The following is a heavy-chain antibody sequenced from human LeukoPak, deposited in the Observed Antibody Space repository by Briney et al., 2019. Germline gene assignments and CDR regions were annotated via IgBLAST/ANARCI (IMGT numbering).Heavy chain of an antibody. Sequence: PGGSLRLSCAASGFTFSSYGMHWVRQAPGKGLEWVAFIRYDGSNKYYADSVKGRFTISRDNSKNTLYLQMNSLRAEDTAVYYCATHCSSTSCYLVYDYWGQGTLVTVSS. CDR3: ATHCSSTSCYLVYDY. CDR2: IRYDGSNK. CDR1: GFTFSSYG. V-gene: IGHV3-30*02. J-gene: IGHJ4*02. D-gene: IGHD2-2*01.